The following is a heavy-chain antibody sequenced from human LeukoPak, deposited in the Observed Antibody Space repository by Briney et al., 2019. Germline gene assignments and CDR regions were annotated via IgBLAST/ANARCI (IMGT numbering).Heavy chain of an antibody. CDR3: ARDGSSWNRYYYYMDV. CDR2: IIPIFVTA. J-gene: IGHJ6*03. Sequence: ASVKVSCKSSGGTFSSYAISWVRQAPGQGLEWMGGIIPIFVTANYAQKFQGRVTITADESTSTAYMELSSLRSEDTDVYYCARDGSSWNRYYYYMDVWGKGTTVTVSS. V-gene: IGHV1-69*13. CDR1: GGTFSSYA. D-gene: IGHD6-13*01.